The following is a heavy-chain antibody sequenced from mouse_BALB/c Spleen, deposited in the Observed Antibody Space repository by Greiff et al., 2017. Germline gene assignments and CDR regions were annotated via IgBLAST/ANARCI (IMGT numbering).Heavy chain of an antibody. D-gene: IGHD2-2*01. Sequence: VQLKQSGAELVRPGALVKLSCKASGFNIKDYYMHWVKQRPEQGLEWIGWIDPENGNTIYDPKFQGKASITADTSSNTAYLQLSSLTSEDTAVYYCAREDYGYINYYAMDYWGQGTSVTVSA. CDR3: AREDYGYINYYAMDY. CDR2: IDPENGNT. V-gene: IGHV14-1*02. CDR1: GFNIKDYY. J-gene: IGHJ4*01.